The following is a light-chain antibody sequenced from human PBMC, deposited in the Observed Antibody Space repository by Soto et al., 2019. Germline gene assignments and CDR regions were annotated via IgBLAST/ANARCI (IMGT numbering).Light chain of an antibody. CDR1: QSVSNY. J-gene: IGKJ1*01. V-gene: IGKV3-11*01. Sequence: EIVLTQSPATLSLSPGHRATLSCRASQSVSNYLAWYQQKPGQAPRLLIYDASNRATGIPARFSGSGSGTDFTLTISRLEPEDFAVYHCQQYDSSPRTFGQGTKVDIK. CDR2: DAS. CDR3: QQYDSSPRT.